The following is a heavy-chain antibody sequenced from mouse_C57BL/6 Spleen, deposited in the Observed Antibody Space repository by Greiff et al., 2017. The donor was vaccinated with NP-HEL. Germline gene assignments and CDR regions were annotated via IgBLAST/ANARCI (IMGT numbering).Heavy chain of an antibody. CDR1: GYAFSSSW. J-gene: IGHJ4*01. V-gene: IGHV1-82*01. CDR2: IYPGDGDT. Sequence: QVQLQQSGPELVKPGASVKISCKASGYAFSSSWMNWVKQRPGKGLEWIGRIYPGDGDTNYNGKFTGKATLTADKSSSTAYMQLSSLTSEDSAVYYCARYWAAGNDAMDYWGQGTSVTVSS. CDR3: ARYWAAGNDAMDY. D-gene: IGHD2-1*01.